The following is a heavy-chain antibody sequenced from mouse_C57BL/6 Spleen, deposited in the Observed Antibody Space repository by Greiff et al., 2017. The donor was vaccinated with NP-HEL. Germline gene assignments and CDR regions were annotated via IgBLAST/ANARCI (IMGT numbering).Heavy chain of an antibody. V-gene: IGHV5-9*01. CDR2: ISGGGGNT. Sequence: EVQGVESGGGLVKPGGSLKLSCAASGFTFSSYTMSWVRQTPEKRLEWVATISGGGGNTYYPDSVKGRFTISRDNAKNTLYLQMSSLRSEDTALYYCARQGDPRQGYFDYWGQGTTLTVSS. J-gene: IGHJ2*01. CDR3: ARQGDPRQGYFDY. D-gene: IGHD3-2*01. CDR1: GFTFSSYT.